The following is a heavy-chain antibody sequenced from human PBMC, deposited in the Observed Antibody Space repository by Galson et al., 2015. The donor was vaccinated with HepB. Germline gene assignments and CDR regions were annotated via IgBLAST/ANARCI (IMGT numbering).Heavy chain of an antibody. V-gene: IGHV3-53*01. CDR1: GFTVSSNY. CDR3: ATHRYDSSRFDY. D-gene: IGHD3-22*01. Sequence: SLRLSCAASGFTVSSNYMSWVRQAPGKGLEWVSVIYSGGSTYYADSVKGRFTISRDNSKNTLYLQMNSLRAEDTAVYYCATHRYDSSRFDYWGQGTLVTVSS. CDR2: IYSGGST. J-gene: IGHJ4*02.